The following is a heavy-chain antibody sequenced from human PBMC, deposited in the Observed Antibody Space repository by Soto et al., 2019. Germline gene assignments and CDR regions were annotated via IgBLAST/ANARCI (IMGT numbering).Heavy chain of an antibody. J-gene: IGHJ4*02. CDR3: TTGPWFGELIGAVDY. CDR2: IKRKTDGGTT. CDR1: GFTFSNAW. Sequence: GGSLRLSCAASGFTFSNAWMSCVRQAPGKGLEWVGRIKRKTDGGTTDYAAPVKGRFTISRDDSKNTLYLQMNSLKTEDTAVYYCTTGPWFGELIGAVDYWGQGTLVTVSS. V-gene: IGHV3-15*01. D-gene: IGHD3-10*01.